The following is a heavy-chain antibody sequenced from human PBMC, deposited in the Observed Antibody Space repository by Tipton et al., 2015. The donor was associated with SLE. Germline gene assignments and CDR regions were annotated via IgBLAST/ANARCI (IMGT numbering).Heavy chain of an antibody. CDR3: ARVGGGLAYDAFDI. D-gene: IGHD2-15*01. CDR1: GGSISSYY. Sequence: TLSLTCTVSGGSISSYYWSWIRQPPEKGLEWIGYIYYSGSTNYNPSLKSRVTISVDTSKNQFSLKLSSVTAADTAVYYCARVGGGLAYDAFDIWGQGTMVTVSS. CDR2: IYYSGST. V-gene: IGHV4-59*08. J-gene: IGHJ3*02.